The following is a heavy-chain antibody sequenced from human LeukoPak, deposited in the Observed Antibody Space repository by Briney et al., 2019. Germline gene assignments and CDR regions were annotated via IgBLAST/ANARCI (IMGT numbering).Heavy chain of an antibody. CDR1: GLVFSRSG. CDR2: LQYDENEI. D-gene: IGHD3-10*01. Sequence: PGGSLRLSCAASGLVFSRSGMHWIRQAPGKGLEWVAFLQYDENEICYAESVKGRFTIFRDNSKNTLYLQMSSLRSDDTAVYYCVSEERAVKDSWGQGTLVSVSS. J-gene: IGHJ4*02. CDR3: VSEERAVKDS. V-gene: IGHV3-30*02.